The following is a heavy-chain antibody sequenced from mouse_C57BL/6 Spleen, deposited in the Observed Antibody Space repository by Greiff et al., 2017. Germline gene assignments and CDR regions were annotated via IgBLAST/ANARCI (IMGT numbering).Heavy chain of an antibody. D-gene: IGHD1-1*01. CDR2: IHPNSGST. CDR3: ARRSITTDYAMDD. J-gene: IGHJ4*01. CDR1: GYTFTSYW. V-gene: IGHV1-64*01. Sequence: VQLQQPGAELVKPGASVKLSCKASGYTFTSYWMHWVRQRPGQGLEWIGMIHPNSGSTNYNEKFKSKATLTVDKSSSTAYMQLSSLASEDSAVYYCARRSITTDYAMDDWGQGTSVTVSS.